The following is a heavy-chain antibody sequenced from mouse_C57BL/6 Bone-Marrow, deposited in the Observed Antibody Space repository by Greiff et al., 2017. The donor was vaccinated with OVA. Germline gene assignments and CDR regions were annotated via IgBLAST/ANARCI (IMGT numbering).Heavy chain of an antibody. CDR2: IDPSDSYT. J-gene: IGHJ3*01. CDR3: ARSVGPPCAY. Sequence: QVQLKQPGAELVRPGTSVKLSCKASGYTFTSYWMHWVKQRPGQGLEWIGVIDPSDSYTNYNQKFKGKATLTVDTSSSTAYMQLSSLTSEDSAVYYCARSVGPPCAYWGQGTLVTVPA. V-gene: IGHV1-59*01. D-gene: IGHD6-1*01. CDR1: GYTFTSYW.